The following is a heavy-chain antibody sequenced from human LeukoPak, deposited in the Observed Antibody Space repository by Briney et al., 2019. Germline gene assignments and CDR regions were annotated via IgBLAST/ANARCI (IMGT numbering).Heavy chain of an antibody. V-gene: IGHV3-74*01. J-gene: IGHJ5*02. Sequence: PGGSLRLSCAASGFTFSSYWMHWVRQAPGKGLVWVSRINSDGSSTSYADSVKGRFTISRDNAKNTLYLQMNSLRAEDTAVYYCTRGSEVVPAADNWFDPWGQGTLVTVSS. CDR3: TRGSEVVPAADNWFDP. CDR1: GFTFSSYW. D-gene: IGHD2-2*01. CDR2: INSDGSST.